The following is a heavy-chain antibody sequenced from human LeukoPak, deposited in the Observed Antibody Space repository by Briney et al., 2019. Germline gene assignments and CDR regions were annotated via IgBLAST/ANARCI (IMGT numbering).Heavy chain of an antibody. V-gene: IGHV4-61*02. D-gene: IGHD1-26*01. CDR2: IYTSGST. J-gene: IGHJ5*02. CDR1: GGSISSSNYY. CDR3: ARLVVGGWFDP. Sequence: ASQTLSLTCTVSGGSISSSNYYWNWIRQPAGKGLEWIGRIYTSGSTNYNPSLKSRVTISVDTSKDQFSLKLSSVTAADTAVYYCARLVVGGWFDPWGQGTLVTVSS.